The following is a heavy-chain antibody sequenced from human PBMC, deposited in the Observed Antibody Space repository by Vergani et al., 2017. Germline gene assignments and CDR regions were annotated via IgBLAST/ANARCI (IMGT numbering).Heavy chain of an antibody. J-gene: IGHJ4*02. V-gene: IGHV4-59*01. CDR2: IYYSGST. CDR1: GGSISSYY. D-gene: IGHD2-2*02. Sequence: QVQLQESGPGLVKPSETLSLTCTVSGGSISSYYWSWIRQPPGKGLEWIGYIYYSGSTNYNRSLKSRVNISVDTSKYQFTLKLSAVTAADTAVYYCARVPVYPPGXFDYWGQGTLVTVSS. CDR3: ARVPVYPPGXFDY.